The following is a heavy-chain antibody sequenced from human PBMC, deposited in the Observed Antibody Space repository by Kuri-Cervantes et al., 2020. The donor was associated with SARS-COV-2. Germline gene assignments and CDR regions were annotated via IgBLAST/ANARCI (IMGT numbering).Heavy chain of an antibody. Sequence: ESLKISCAVYGGSFSGYYWSWIRQPPGKGLEWIGEINHSGSTNYNPSLKSQVTISVDTSKNQFSLKLSSVTAADTAVYYCARVRLCFDYWGQGTLVTVSS. V-gene: IGHV4-34*01. D-gene: IGHD3-16*01. CDR2: INHSGST. CDR1: GGSFSGYY. CDR3: ARVRLCFDY. J-gene: IGHJ4*02.